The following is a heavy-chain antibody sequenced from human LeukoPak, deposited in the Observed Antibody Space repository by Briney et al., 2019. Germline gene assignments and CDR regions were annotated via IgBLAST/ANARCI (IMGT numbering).Heavy chain of an antibody. CDR3: TKDITPGGADV. D-gene: IGHD3-10*01. CDR1: GFTLDRYA. Sequence: GRSLRLSCVAPGFTLDRYAMHWVRQAPGKGLEWVAGFSLDTDRIDYADSVKGRFTVSKDDAKKTLYLQMNNLRTEDTALYFCTKDITPGGADVWGQGTTVTVSS. V-gene: IGHV3-9*01. CDR2: FSLDTDRI. J-gene: IGHJ6*02.